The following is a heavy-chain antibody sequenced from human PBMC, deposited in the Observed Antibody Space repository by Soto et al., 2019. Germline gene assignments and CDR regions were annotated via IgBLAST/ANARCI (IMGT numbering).Heavy chain of an antibody. Sequence: GGSLRLSXAASGFTFNIYGMHWVRQAPDKGLEWVALISYDGSNQYYADSVKGRFTISRDNSKNTLFLQMNSLRADDTAVYYCAKDQASGQGSFDSWGQGTLVTVSS. CDR2: ISYDGSNQ. V-gene: IGHV3-30*18. CDR3: AKDQASGQGSFDS. J-gene: IGHJ4*02. CDR1: GFTFNIYG.